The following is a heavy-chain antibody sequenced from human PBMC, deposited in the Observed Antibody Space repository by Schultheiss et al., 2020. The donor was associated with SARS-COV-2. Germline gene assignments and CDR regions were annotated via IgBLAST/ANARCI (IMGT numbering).Heavy chain of an antibody. V-gene: IGHV3-30*03. J-gene: IGHJ6*02. D-gene: IGHD6-13*01. CDR3: ARDLEWIVAAAGTRYYYYYYGMDV. Sequence: GGSLRLSCAASGFTFSSYGMHWVRQAPGKGLEWVAVISYDGSNKYYADSVKGRFTISRDNAKNSLYLQMNSLRAEDTAVYYCARDLEWIVAAAGTRYYYYYYGMDVWGQGTTVTVSS. CDR2: ISYDGSNK. CDR1: GFTFSSYG.